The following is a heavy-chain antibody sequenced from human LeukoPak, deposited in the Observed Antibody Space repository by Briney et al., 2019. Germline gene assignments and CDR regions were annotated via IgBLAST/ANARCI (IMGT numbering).Heavy chain of an antibody. J-gene: IGHJ6*03. CDR1: GFSFNTYG. CDR3: AKTVGASTFYYYMDV. Sequence: PGGSLRLSCAVSGFSFNTYGMHWVRQAPGKGLEWVAFIRYDAINKYYADSVKGRFTISRDNSKNTVYLQMNSLRTEDTAVYYCAKTVGASTFYYYMDVWGKGTTVTV. D-gene: IGHD1-26*01. CDR2: IRYDAINK. V-gene: IGHV3-30*02.